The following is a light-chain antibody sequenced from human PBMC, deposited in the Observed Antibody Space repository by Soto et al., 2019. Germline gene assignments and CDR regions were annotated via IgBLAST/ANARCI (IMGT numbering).Light chain of an antibody. V-gene: IGLV2-14*01. CDR1: SSDFGVYDS. J-gene: IGLJ2*01. CDR3: SSFRDWNTLWI. Sequence: QSALTQPASVSGSPGQSITISCTRTSSDFGVYDSVSWYQQHPGKAPKLIIYGVTNRPSGVSNRFSGSKSGNTASLTVSGLQTEDEADYYCSSFRDWNTLWIFGGGTKVTVL. CDR2: GVT.